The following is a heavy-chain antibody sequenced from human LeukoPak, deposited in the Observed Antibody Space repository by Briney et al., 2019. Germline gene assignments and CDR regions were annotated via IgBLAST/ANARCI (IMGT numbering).Heavy chain of an antibody. CDR2: IHYSGIT. Sequence: SETLSLTCPVSGSSIRSSSYHWGWVRQPPGKGLEWIGSIHYSGITSYTPSLKSRVTLSVDTSKNQFSLKLSSVTAADTAVFYCARLTGRDSSDWPYFHYWGQGALVTVSS. CDR1: GSSIRSSSYH. D-gene: IGHD6-25*01. J-gene: IGHJ4*01. V-gene: IGHV4-39*01. CDR3: ARLTGRDSSDWPYFHY.